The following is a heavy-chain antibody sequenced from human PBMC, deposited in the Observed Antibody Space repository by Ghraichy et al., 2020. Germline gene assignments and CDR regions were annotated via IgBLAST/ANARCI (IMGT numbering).Heavy chain of an antibody. Sequence: SETLSLTCTVSGGSISSSSYYWGWIRQPPGKGLEWIGNIYYSGSTYYNPSLKSRVTISVDTSKNQFSLKLSSVTAADTAVYYCARRGKDLAVAGDVSSYNWFDPWGQGTLVTVSS. J-gene: IGHJ5*02. CDR3: ARRGKDLAVAGDVSSYNWFDP. D-gene: IGHD6-19*01. CDR1: GGSISSSSYY. V-gene: IGHV4-39*01. CDR2: IYYSGST.